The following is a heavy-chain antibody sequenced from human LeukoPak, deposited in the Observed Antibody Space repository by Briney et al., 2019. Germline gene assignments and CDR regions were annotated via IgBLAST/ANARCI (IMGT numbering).Heavy chain of an antibody. V-gene: IGHV1-69*05. D-gene: IGHD5-24*01. CDR3: ARVRRDGYNTHLENYYFDY. J-gene: IGHJ4*02. CDR2: IIPIFGTA. CDR1: GGTFSSYA. Sequence: ASVKVSCKASGGTFSSYAISWVRQAPGQGLEWMGGIIPIFGTANYAQKFQGRVTITTDESTSTAHMELSSLRSEDTAVYYCARVRRDGYNTHLENYYFDYWGQGTLVTVSS.